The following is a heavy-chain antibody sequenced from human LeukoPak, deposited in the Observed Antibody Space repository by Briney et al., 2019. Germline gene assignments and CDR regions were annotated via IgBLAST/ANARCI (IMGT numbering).Heavy chain of an antibody. CDR2: IYYSGST. J-gene: IGHJ4*02. CDR3: ASVESDILTGYYIFDY. V-gene: IGHV4-30-4*01. CDR1: GGSISSYY. D-gene: IGHD3-9*01. Sequence: PSETLSLTCTVSGGSISSYYWSWIRQPPGKGLEWIGYIYYSGSTYYNPSLKSRVTISVDTSKNQFSLKLSSVTAADTAVYYCASVESDILTGYYIFDYWGQGTLVTVSS.